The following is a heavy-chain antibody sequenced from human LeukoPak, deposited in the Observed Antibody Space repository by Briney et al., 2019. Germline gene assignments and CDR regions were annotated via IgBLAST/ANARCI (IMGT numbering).Heavy chain of an antibody. J-gene: IGHJ5*02. D-gene: IGHD1-26*01. V-gene: IGHV1-46*01. CDR3: ARGPRRGGSYLNWFDP. CDR2: INPSGGST. Sequence: GASVKVSCKASGYTFTSYYMHWVRQAPGQGLEWMGIINPSGGSTSYAQKFQGRVTMTRDTSTSTVYMELSSLRSEDTAVYYCARGPRRGGSYLNWFDPWGQGTLVTVSS. CDR1: GYTFTSYY.